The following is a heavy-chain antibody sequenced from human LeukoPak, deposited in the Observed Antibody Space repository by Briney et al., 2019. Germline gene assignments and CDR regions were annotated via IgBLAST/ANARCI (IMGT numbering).Heavy chain of an antibody. CDR1: GFTFSTYW. CDR2: INGDGSST. D-gene: IGHD3-9*01. J-gene: IGHJ4*02. V-gene: IGHV3-74*01. CDR3: ARTMTGASFDY. Sequence: GGSLRLSCAASGFTFSTYWIHWVRQAPGKGLVWVSHINGDGSSTSYADSVKGRFAISRNNAKNTLYLQMNSLRAEDTAVYYCARTMTGASFDYWGQGALVTVSS.